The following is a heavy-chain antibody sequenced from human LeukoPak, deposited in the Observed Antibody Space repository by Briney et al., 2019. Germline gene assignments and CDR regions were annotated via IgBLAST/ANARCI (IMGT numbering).Heavy chain of an antibody. CDR2: ISTSSSYI. D-gene: IGHD6-19*01. CDR3: ARQQWLDGAYYFDF. V-gene: IGHV3-21*01. Sequence: GGSLRLSCAASGFTFSSYTMNWVRQAPGKGLEWVSSISTSSSYIYYADSVKGRFTISRDNAKNSLYLQMSSLRAEDTAVYYCARQQWLDGAYYFDFCGQGTLVTVSS. CDR1: GFTFSSYT. J-gene: IGHJ4*02.